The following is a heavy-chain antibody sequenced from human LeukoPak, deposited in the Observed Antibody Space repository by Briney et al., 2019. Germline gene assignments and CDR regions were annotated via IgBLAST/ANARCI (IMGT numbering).Heavy chain of an antibody. CDR1: GFTFRDYY. CDR3: ATSVTRRRLDWFIDL. CDR2: ISSSAGTI. D-gene: IGHD4-17*01. Sequence: PGGSLRLSCAASGFTFRDYYMSWIRQAPGKGLEWISYISSSAGTIYYVDSVKGRFTISRDNAKNSLYLQMDSLRVEDTAVYYCATSVTRRRLDWFIDLWGRGTLVSVSS. J-gene: IGHJ2*01. V-gene: IGHV3-11*04.